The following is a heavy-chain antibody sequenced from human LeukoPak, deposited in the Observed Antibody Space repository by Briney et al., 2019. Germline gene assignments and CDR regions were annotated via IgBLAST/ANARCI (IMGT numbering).Heavy chain of an antibody. CDR1: GFTFSSYA. V-gene: IGHV3-30-3*01. CDR2: ISYDGSNK. Sequence: GGSLRLSCAASGFTFSSYAMHWVRQAPGEGLEWVAVISYDGSNKYYADSVKGRFTISRDNSKNTLYLQMNSLRAEDTAVYYCARPRYDFWSGHYRDYYYGMDVWGQGTTVTVSS. CDR3: ARPRYDFWSGHYRDYYYGMDV. D-gene: IGHD3-3*01. J-gene: IGHJ6*02.